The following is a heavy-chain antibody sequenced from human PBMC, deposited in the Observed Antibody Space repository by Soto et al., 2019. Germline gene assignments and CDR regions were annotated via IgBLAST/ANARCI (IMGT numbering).Heavy chain of an antibody. Sequence: APVKVSCKASGYTFSNYGVSWVRQAHGQGLEWMGWISAYNGDTNYAQKLQGRVTMTTDTSTSTAYMELRSLRSDDTAVYYCAIWFYYDSSGYENLDYWGQGTQVTVSS. CDR2: ISAYNGDT. CDR3: AIWFYYDSSGYENLDY. J-gene: IGHJ4*02. D-gene: IGHD3-22*01. CDR1: GYTFSNYG. V-gene: IGHV1-18*04.